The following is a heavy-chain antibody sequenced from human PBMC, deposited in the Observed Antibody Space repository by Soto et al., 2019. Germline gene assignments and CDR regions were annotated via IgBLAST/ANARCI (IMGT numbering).Heavy chain of an antibody. D-gene: IGHD3-9*01. CDR1: GFTFSSYG. CDR2: ISYDGSNK. CDR3: AKDHDILTGYPYY. J-gene: IGHJ4*02. Sequence: GGSLRLSCAASGFTFSSYGMHWVRQAPGKGLEWVAVISYDGSNKYYADSVKGRFTISRDNSKNTLYLQMNSLRAEDTAVYYCAKDHDILTGYPYYWGQGTLVTVSS. V-gene: IGHV3-30*18.